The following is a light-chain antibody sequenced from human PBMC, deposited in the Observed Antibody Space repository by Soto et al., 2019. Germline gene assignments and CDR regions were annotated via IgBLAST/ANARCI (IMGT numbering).Light chain of an antibody. V-gene: IGKV1-12*01. Sequence: DIEMTQSPSSVSASVGDRVTITCRASQGISTWLSWYQQKPVRAPNLLVYSASSLQTGVPSRFSGSGSGTEFILTITNLQPEDFATYYCQQANTFPFTFGQGTRLEIK. CDR1: QGISTW. CDR2: SAS. CDR3: QQANTFPFT. J-gene: IGKJ5*01.